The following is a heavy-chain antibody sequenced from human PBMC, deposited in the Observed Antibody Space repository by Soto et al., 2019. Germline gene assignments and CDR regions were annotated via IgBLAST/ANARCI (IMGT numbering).Heavy chain of an antibody. J-gene: IGHJ6*02. Sequence: PGGSLRLSCTASGITFGDYAMTWVRQAPGKGLEWVGFIRSKAYGGTTEYAASVKGRFTISRDDSKSIAYLQMNSLKTEDTAVYYCTSGHFDFWSGYDVGYDMGVWGQGTTVTVSS. D-gene: IGHD3-3*01. CDR3: TSGHFDFWSGYDVGYDMGV. V-gene: IGHV3-49*04. CDR2: IRSKAYGGTT. CDR1: GITFGDYA.